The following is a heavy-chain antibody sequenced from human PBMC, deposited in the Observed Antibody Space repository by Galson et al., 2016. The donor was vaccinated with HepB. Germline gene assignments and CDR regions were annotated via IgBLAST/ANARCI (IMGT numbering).Heavy chain of an antibody. CDR1: GFTFSSYA. CDR2: IWYDGSNK. V-gene: IGHV3-33*08. CDR3: AREDPNIAVAALDY. D-gene: IGHD6-19*01. Sequence: SLRLSCAASGFTFSSYAMSWVRQAPGKGLGWLALIWYDGSNKYYADSVTGRFTISRDNSKNTLYLQMNSLRAEDTAVYYCAREDPNIAVAALDYWGQGTLVTVSS. J-gene: IGHJ4*02.